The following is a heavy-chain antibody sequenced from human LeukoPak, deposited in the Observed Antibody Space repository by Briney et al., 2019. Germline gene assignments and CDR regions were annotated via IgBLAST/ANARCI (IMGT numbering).Heavy chain of an antibody. J-gene: IGHJ4*02. CDR1: GFTFSSYW. CDR3: ARRSSGSPPFYFDY. V-gene: IGHV3-74*01. CDR2: INSDGSTT. D-gene: IGHD1-26*01. Sequence: GGSLRLSCAASGFTFSSYWMHWVRQAPGKGLVWVSRINSDGSTTNYAASVKGRFTISRDNAKNTLYLQMNSLRAEDTAMYYCARRSSGSPPFYFDYWGQGTLVTVSS.